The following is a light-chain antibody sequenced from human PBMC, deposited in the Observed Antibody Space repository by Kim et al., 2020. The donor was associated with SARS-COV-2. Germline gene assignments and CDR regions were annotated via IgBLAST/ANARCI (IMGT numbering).Light chain of an antibody. J-gene: IGKJ1*01. V-gene: IGKV1-27*01. Sequence: GERVTIPCREQQGITHSLAWYQQKPGKVPQLLIYAASALQSGVPSRFSGSGSGKDFTLTISSLQPEDVATYYSQKYNSAPWTFGQGTKVDIK. CDR3: QKYNSAPWT. CDR2: AAS. CDR1: QGITHS.